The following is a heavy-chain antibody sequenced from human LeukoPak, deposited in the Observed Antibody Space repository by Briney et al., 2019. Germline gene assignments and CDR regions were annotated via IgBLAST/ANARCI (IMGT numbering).Heavy chain of an antibody. CDR2: INPSGGST. J-gene: IGHJ4*02. V-gene: IGHV1-46*01. D-gene: IGHD5-24*01. CDR3: ARDRAIWDGYSSGIDY. Sequence: ASVKVSCKASGRTFTSYYMHWVRQAPGQGLEWMGIINPSGGSTSYAQKFQGRVTMTRDTSTSTVYMELSSLRSEDTAVYYCARDRAIWDGYSSGIDYWGQGTLVTVSS. CDR1: GRTFTSYY.